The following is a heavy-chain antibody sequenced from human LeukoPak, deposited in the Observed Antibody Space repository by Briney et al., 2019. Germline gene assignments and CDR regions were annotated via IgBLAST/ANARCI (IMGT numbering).Heavy chain of an antibody. CDR2: IYYSGST. Sequence: SETLSLTCTVAGGSIRTSSSYWGWIRQPPGKGLEWIGSIYYSGSTYYNPSLKSRVTISVDASKNQFSLNLNCVPAACSPPYYCARHSDYGDYLFDFWGQGTLVTVSS. V-gene: IGHV4-39*01. J-gene: IGHJ4*02. CDR1: GGSIRTSSSY. D-gene: IGHD4-17*01. CDR3: ARHSDYGDYLFDF.